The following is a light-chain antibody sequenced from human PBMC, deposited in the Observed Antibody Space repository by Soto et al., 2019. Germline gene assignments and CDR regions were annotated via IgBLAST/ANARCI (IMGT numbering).Light chain of an antibody. V-gene: IGKV3-20*01. CDR2: GAS. CDR3: HQYGSAPLT. CDR1: QSFXSSY. J-gene: IGKJ1*01. Sequence: LTQWSCPVSLSPGERATLACRASQSFXSSYLAWYQQKPGQAPRLPXYGASSSATGSPDRLSGSGSGTDFTLTISRLEPEDFALYYCHQYGSAPLTFGQGTKVDIK.